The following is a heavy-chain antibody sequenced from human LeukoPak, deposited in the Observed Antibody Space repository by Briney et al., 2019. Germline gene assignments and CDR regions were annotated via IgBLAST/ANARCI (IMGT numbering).Heavy chain of an antibody. Sequence: GRSLRLSCAASGFTFDDYAMHWVRQAPGKGLEWVSGISWNSGSIGYADSVKGRFTISRDNAKNSLYLQMNSLRAEDMALYYCAKDYGSGSFYAFDIWGQGTMVTVSS. D-gene: IGHD3-10*01. V-gene: IGHV3-9*03. CDR1: GFTFDDYA. CDR3: AKDYGSGSFYAFDI. J-gene: IGHJ3*02. CDR2: ISWNSGSI.